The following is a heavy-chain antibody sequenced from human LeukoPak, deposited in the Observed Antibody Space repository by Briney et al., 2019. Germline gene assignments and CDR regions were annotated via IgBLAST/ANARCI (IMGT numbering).Heavy chain of an antibody. D-gene: IGHD1-26*01. CDR2: IYYGGST. CDR3: ARYHRGSYYFDY. J-gene: IGHJ4*02. CDR1: GGSISGSSYY. Sequence: SETLSLTCTVSGGSISGSSYYWGWIRQPPGKGLEWIGYIYYGGSTSYNPSLKSRVTISVDTSKNQLSLKLSSVTAADTAVYYCARYHRGSYYFDYWGQGTLVTVSS. V-gene: IGHV4-61*05.